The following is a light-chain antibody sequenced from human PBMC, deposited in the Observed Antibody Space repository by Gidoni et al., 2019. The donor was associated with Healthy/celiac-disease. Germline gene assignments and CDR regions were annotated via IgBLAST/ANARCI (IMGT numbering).Light chain of an antibody. CDR2: DAS. V-gene: IGKV1-33*01. CDR1: QDISNY. J-gene: IGKJ4*01. Sequence: DIQMTQSPSSLSASVGDRVTSTCQASQDISNYINWYQQKPGKAPKRLIYDASNLETGVPSRFSGSGSGTDFTFTISSLQPEDIATYYCQQYDKLPPLTFGGGTKVEIK. CDR3: QQYDKLPPLT.